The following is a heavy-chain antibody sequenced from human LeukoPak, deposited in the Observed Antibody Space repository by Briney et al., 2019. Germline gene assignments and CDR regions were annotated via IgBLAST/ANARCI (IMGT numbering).Heavy chain of an antibody. CDR3: AMGDSMRYFDL. CDR2: ISAYNGNT. V-gene: IGHV1-18*01. CDR1: GYTFTSYG. D-gene: IGHD5-18*01. Sequence: GASVKVSCKASGYTFTSYGISWVRQAPGQGLEWMGWISAYNGNTNYAQKLQGRVTMTTDTSTSTAYMELSSLRSEDTAVYYCAMGDSMRYFDLWGRGTLVTVSS. J-gene: IGHJ2*01.